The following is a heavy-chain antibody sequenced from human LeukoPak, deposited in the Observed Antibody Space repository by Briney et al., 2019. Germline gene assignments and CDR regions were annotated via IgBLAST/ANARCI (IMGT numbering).Heavy chain of an antibody. CDR3: AKDGGLWVSAHWGDS. V-gene: IGHV3-23*01. CDR2: ITTSDGNT. Sequence: PGGSLRLSCAASGFTFSNYGVHWVRQAPGKGLEWVSTITTSDGNTYYADSVKGRFTVSRDNSKNTLFLQMNSLRAEDTAVYYCAKDGGLWVSAHWGDSWGRGTLVTFSS. CDR1: GFTFSNYG. D-gene: IGHD7-27*01. J-gene: IGHJ4*02.